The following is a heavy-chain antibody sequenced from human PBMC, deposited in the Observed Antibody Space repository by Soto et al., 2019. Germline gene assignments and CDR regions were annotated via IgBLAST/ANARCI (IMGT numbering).Heavy chain of an antibody. CDR1: GYTFTSYA. V-gene: IGHV1-3*05. CDR2: INAGNGNT. CDR3: ASSRIPLEPYGMDV. J-gene: IGHJ6*02. D-gene: IGHD1-1*01. Sequence: QVQLVQSRAEEKKPGASVKVSCKASGYTFTSYAIHWVRQAPGQRLEWMGWINAGNGNTQYSQKFQGRVTITRDTSASTAYMDLSSLRSEVTAVYYCASSRIPLEPYGMDVWGQGTTVTVSS.